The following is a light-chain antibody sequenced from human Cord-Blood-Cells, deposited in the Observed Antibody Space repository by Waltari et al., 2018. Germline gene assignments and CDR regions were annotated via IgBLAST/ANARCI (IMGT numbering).Light chain of an antibody. Sequence: EIVMTQSPAILSVSPGERATLSCRASQSVSSNLAWYQQKPGQAPRPLIYGASTRATGIPARFSGSGSGTEFTLTISSLQSEDFAVYYCQQYNNWPLTFGGGTKVEIK. V-gene: IGKV3-15*01. CDR3: QQYNNWPLT. J-gene: IGKJ4*01. CDR1: QSVSSN. CDR2: GAS.